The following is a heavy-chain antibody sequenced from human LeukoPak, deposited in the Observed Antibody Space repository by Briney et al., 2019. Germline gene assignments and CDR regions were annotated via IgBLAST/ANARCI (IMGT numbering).Heavy chain of an antibody. D-gene: IGHD3-10*01. J-gene: IGHJ4*02. V-gene: IGHV1-69*01. Sequence: SLRDSCQASGGTFRSYAISCVRPAHGQGIEWMGGIIPIFGTANYAQKFQGRVTITADESTSTAYMELSSLRSEDTAVYYCARAETLTPWGSGSYPMDYWGQGTLVTVSS. CDR1: GGTFRSYA. CDR2: IIPIFGTA. CDR3: ARAETLTPWGSGSYPMDY.